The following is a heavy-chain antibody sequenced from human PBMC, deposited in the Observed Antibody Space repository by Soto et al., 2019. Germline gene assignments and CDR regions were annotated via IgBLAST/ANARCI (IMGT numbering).Heavy chain of an antibody. D-gene: IGHD6-13*01. CDR3: ARVAGTQTGGWFDP. CDR2: INPNSGGT. J-gene: IGHJ5*02. CDR1: GYTFTGYY. Sequence: QVQLVQSGAEVKKPGASVKVSCKASGYTFTGYYMHWVRQAPGQGLEWMGWINPNSGGTNYAQKFQGWVTMTSDTSISTAYMELSRLRSDDTAVYYCARVAGTQTGGWFDPWGQGTLVTVSS. V-gene: IGHV1-2*04.